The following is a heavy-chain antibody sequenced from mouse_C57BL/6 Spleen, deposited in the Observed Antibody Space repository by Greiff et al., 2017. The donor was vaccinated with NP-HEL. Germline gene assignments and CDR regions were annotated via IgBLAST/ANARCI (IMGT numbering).Heavy chain of an antibody. CDR3: ATYGNYEGYYYAMDY. CDR2: IYPGNGDT. Sequence: LQQSGAELVRPGASVKMSCKASGYTFTSYNMHWVKQTPRQGLEWIGAIYPGNGDTSYNQKFKGKATLTVDKSSSTAYMQLSSLTSEDSAVYFCATYGNYEGYYYAMDYWGQGTSVTVSS. V-gene: IGHV1-12*01. J-gene: IGHJ4*01. CDR1: GYTFTSYN. D-gene: IGHD2-1*01.